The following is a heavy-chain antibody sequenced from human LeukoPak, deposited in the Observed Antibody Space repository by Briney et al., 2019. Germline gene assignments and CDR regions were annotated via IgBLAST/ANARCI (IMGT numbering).Heavy chain of an antibody. Sequence: GGSLRLSCEASGFTFSSYGMHWVRQVPGKGLDWVAFIRYDGVNKHYLDSVKGRFTISRDNSKNTLSLQMNSLRPEDTAVYYCAREHEYSSSHAFDIWGQGTMVTVSS. CDR3: AREHEYSSSHAFDI. J-gene: IGHJ3*02. D-gene: IGHD6-6*01. V-gene: IGHV3-30*02. CDR2: IRYDGVNK. CDR1: GFTFSSYG.